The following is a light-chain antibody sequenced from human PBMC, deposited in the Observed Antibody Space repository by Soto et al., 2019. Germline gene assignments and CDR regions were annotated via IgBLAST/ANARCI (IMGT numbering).Light chain of an antibody. V-gene: IGKV1-5*01. CDR3: QHYNSYSEA. J-gene: IGKJ1*01. CDR1: QSINRY. CDR2: DAS. Sequence: DIQMTQSPSSLSASVGDRVTITCRASQSINRYINWYQQKRGKAPEVLIYDASSLKSGVPSRFSGSGSGTDFTLTISSLQPDDFATYYCQHYNSYSEAFGQGTKVDIK.